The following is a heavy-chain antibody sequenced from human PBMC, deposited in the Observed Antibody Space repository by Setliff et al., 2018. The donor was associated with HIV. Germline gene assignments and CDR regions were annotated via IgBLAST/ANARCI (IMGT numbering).Heavy chain of an antibody. D-gene: IGHD7-27*01. V-gene: IGHV4-59*01. J-gene: IGHJ5*02. CDR2: FYYGGST. Sequence: PSETLSLTCSVSGGSTIGYHWNWIRQTPGKRLEWIGFFYYGGSTDYNPALKNRVAISVDTSRNRVSLKMTSVTAADTAVYYCARARLLGGFLSWGRGALVTVSS. CDR1: GGSTIGYH. CDR3: ARARLLGGFLS.